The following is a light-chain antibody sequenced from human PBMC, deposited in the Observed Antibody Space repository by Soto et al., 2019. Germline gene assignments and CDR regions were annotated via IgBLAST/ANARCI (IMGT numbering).Light chain of an antibody. J-gene: IGLJ2*01. CDR1: SSDVGGYNY. Sequence: QSALTQPASVSGSPGQSITISCTGTSSDVGGYNYVSWYQQHPGKAPKLMIYEVSNRPSGVSSRFSGSKSGNTASLTISGLQAEDEADYYCSSYTRRSTLVFGGGTKVTVL. V-gene: IGLV2-14*01. CDR3: SSYTRRSTLV. CDR2: EVS.